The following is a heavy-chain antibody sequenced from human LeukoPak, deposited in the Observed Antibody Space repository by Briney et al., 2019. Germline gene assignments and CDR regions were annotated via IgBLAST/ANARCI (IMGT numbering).Heavy chain of an antibody. D-gene: IGHD5-24*01. J-gene: IGHJ4*02. CDR1: GGTFSSYA. V-gene: IGHV1-69*04. CDR2: IIPILGIA. CDR3: ARGGGWLQRPFDY. Sequence: ASVKVSCKASGGTFSSYAISWVRQAPGQGLEWMGRIIPILGIANYAQKFQGRVTITADKSTSTAYMELSSLRSEDTAVYYCARGGGWLQRPFDYWGQGTLVTVSS.